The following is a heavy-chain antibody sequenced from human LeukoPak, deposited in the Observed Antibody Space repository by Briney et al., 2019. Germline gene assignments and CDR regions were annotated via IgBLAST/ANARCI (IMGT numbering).Heavy chain of an antibody. CDR1: GFTFSGFG. CDR2: ISRNGGST. V-gene: IGHV3-64*01. CDR3: AREGGDS. Sequence: GGSLRLSCVGSGFTFSGFGMRWVRQAPGKGLEHVSAISRNGGSTYYASSVKGRFTISRDDSKNTVYLRMGSLRTEDMGVYYCAREGGDSWGQGTLVTVSS. J-gene: IGHJ5*01. D-gene: IGHD3-16*01.